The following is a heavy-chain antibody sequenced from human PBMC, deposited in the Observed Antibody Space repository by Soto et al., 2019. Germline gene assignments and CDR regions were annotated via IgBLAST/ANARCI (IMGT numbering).Heavy chain of an antibody. Sequence: QVQLVQSGAEVKKPGSSVKVSCEASGGTFNTYTINWVRQAPGRGLEWMGQVIPMYDSVNYAESFQGRVTITADKSTNIAYMELSGLTSADTAVYFCATGGHNDGYNFYHGMDVWGQGTTVTVS. V-gene: IGHV1-69*06. D-gene: IGHD5-18*01. CDR1: GGTFNTYT. J-gene: IGHJ6*02. CDR3: ATGGHNDGYNFYHGMDV. CDR2: VIPMYDSV.